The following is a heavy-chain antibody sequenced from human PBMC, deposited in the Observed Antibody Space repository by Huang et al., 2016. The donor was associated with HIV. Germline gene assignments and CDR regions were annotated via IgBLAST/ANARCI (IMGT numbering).Heavy chain of an antibody. V-gene: IGHV3-30-3*01. D-gene: IGHD5-18*01. CDR2: ISNDGSNN. CDR3: ARAKDTWDAYDI. CDR1: GFPFNNHA. J-gene: IGHJ3*02. Sequence: QVQLVESGGGVVQPGRSLRLSCAASGFPFNNHAMHLVRQAPGKGLDWVAVISNDGSNNYYADSGKGRFTISRDSSKSTLFLHMTSLRTEDTAVYYCARAKDTWDAYDIWGQGTMVIVSS.